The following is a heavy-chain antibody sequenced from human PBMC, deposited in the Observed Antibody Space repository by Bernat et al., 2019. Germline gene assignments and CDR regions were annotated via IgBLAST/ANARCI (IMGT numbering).Heavy chain of an antibody. J-gene: IGHJ2*01. D-gene: IGHD2-21*01. V-gene: IGHV5-51*01. CDR1: GYSFTSYW. CDR2: IYPGDSDT. CDR3: ATAYCGGDCSSYDDWYFDL. Sequence: EVQLVQSGAEVKKPGESLKISCKGSGYSFTSYWIGWVRQMPGKGLEWMGIIYPGDSDTRYSPSFQGQVTISADKSISTAYLQWSSLKASDTAMYYCATAYCGGDCSSYDDWYFDLWGRGTLVTVSS.